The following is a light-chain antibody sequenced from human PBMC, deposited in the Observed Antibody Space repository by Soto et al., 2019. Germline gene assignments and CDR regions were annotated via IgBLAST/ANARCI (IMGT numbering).Light chain of an antibody. Sequence: ELVLTQSPATLSLSPGQGPTLSCRASQSTTTSLAWYQQKPGQAPRLLIYDASNRATGIPGRFSGSGSGTDFTLTISSLEPEDFAVYYCQQRNNWPPTWTFGQGTKVDIK. V-gene: IGKV3-11*01. J-gene: IGKJ1*01. CDR3: QQRNNWPPTWT. CDR2: DAS. CDR1: QSTTTS.